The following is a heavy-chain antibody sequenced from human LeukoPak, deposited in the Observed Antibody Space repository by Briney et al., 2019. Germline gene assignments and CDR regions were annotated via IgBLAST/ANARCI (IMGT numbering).Heavy chain of an antibody. Sequence: ASVKVSCKASGYTFTSYGISWVRQAPGQGLEWMGWISAYNGNTNYAQKLQGRVTMTTDTSTSTAYMELRSLRSDDTAVYYCARVRAVAGLERFDYWGQGTLVTVSS. CDR2: ISAYNGNT. V-gene: IGHV1-18*01. J-gene: IGHJ4*02. D-gene: IGHD6-19*01. CDR3: ARVRAVAGLERFDY. CDR1: GYTFTSYG.